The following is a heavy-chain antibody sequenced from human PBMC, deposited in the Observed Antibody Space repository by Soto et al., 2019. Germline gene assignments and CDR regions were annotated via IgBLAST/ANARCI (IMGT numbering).Heavy chain of an antibody. Sequence: SETLSRTRAVCVGSFCGYYLGWLRQPPGKGLESIGEINHSASTNYNPSLKILVTIPVDTSKNQFFLKLSSVTAADMAVYYCSRGKNRYSSPPQSYYGMDVWGQVTTVIVSS. CDR2: INHSAST. D-gene: IGHD3-16*02. CDR3: SRGKNRYSSPPQSYYGMDV. CDR1: VGSFCGYY. V-gene: IGHV4-34*01. J-gene: IGHJ6*02.